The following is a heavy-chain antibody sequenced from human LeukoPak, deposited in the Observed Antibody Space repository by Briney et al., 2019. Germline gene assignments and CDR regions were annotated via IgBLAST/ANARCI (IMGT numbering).Heavy chain of an antibody. CDR1: GYTFTSYG. J-gene: IGHJ4*02. D-gene: IGHD3-10*01. CDR3: ARRQRGVVWDYFDY. CDR2: ISAYNGNT. V-gene: IGHV1-18*01. Sequence: ASVKVSCKSSGYTFTSYGITWVRQAPGQGLEWMGWISAYNGNTNYAQKLQGRVTMTTDTSTSTAYMELRSLRSDDTAVYYCARRQRGVVWDYFDYWGQGTLVTVSS.